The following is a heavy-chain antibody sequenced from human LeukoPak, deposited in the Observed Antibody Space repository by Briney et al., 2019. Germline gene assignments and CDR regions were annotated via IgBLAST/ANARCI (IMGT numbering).Heavy chain of an antibody. Sequence: PSDTLSLTCTISGGSISSYHWSWIRQPPGKGLEWIGYIYDSGSTNYKPSLKSRVTISVDTSKNQFSLKLSSVTAADTAVYYCARGGWYFYVWGRGTLVTVSS. CDR1: GGSISSYH. CDR2: IYDSGST. J-gene: IGHJ2*01. CDR3: ARGGWYFYV. D-gene: IGHD3-16*01. V-gene: IGHV4-59*07.